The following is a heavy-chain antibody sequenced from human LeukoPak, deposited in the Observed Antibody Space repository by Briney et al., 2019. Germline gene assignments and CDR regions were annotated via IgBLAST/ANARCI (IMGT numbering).Heavy chain of an antibody. CDR2: ISSSSSTI. V-gene: IGHV3-48*02. CDR3: ARDGPSVAGTRYYYYYGMDV. J-gene: IGHJ6*02. CDR1: GFTFSSYS. D-gene: IGHD6-19*01. Sequence: GGSLRLSCAASGFTFSSYSMNWVRQAPGKGLEWVSSISSSSSTIYYADSVKGRFTISRDNAKNSLYLQMNSLRDEDTAVYYCARDGPSVAGTRYYYYYGMDVWGQGTTVTVSS.